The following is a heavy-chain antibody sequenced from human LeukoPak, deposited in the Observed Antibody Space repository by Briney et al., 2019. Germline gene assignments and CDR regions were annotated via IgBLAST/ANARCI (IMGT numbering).Heavy chain of an antibody. CDR2: IYPGDSDT. CDR1: GYSFTSYW. V-gene: IGHV5-51*01. Sequence: GESLKISCKGSGYSFTSYWIGWVRQMPGKGLEWMGIIYPGDSDTRYSPSFQGQVTISADKSISTAYLQWSSLKASDTAMYYCARFYCGGDCYTTPYYFDYWGQGTLVTVSS. CDR3: ARFYCGGDCYTTPYYFDY. J-gene: IGHJ4*02. D-gene: IGHD2-21*02.